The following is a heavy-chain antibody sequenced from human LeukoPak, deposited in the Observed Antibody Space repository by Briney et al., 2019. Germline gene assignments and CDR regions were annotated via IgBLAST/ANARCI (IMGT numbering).Heavy chain of an antibody. Sequence: GGSLRLSCAASGFSFSSSWMSWVRQAPGKGLEWVANIKQDGSEKYYVDSVKGRFTISRDNAKNSLYLQMNSLRAEDTAVYYCARDRYCGGDCPFDAFDIWGQGTMVTVSS. J-gene: IGHJ3*02. CDR2: IKQDGSEK. V-gene: IGHV3-7*01. D-gene: IGHD2-21*01. CDR3: ARDRYCGGDCPFDAFDI. CDR1: GFSFSSSW.